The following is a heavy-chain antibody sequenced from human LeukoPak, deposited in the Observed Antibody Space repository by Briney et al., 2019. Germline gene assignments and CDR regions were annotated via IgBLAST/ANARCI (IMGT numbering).Heavy chain of an antibody. Sequence: GGSLRLSCAASGFTFSSYGMHWVRQAPGKGLEWVAFIRYDGSNKYYADSVKGRFTISRDNSKNTLYLQMDSLRAEDTAVYYCAKAGKGITGTTADWGQGTLVTVSS. V-gene: IGHV3-30*02. CDR3: AKAGKGITGTTAD. CDR1: GFTFSSYG. D-gene: IGHD1-7*01. CDR2: IRYDGSNK. J-gene: IGHJ4*02.